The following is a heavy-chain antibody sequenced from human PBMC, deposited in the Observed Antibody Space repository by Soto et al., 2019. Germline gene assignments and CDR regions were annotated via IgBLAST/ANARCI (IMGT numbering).Heavy chain of an antibody. CDR2: IYHSGST. CDR1: GDSISSTNW. V-gene: IGHV4-4*02. CDR3: ATVSGSYYYGMDV. Sequence: QVQLQESGPGLVKPSGTLSLTCAVSGDSISSTNWWSWVRQPPGKGLEWIGEIYHSGSTNYNPSLKSRVTISVDKSQNQFSLKLSSVTAADTAVYYCATVSGSYYYGMDVWGQGTTVTVSS. J-gene: IGHJ6*02.